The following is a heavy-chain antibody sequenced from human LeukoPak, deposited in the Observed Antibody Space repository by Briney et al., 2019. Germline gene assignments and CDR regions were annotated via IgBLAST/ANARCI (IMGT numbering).Heavy chain of an antibody. CDR2: ISGSGGST. Sequence: GGSLRLSCAASGFTFSSYAMSWVRQAPGKGLEWVSAISGSGGSTYYADSVKGRFTISRDNSKNTLYLQMNSLRAEDTAVYYCAKGRSGGDWTYYYYYMDVWGKGTTVTVSS. V-gene: IGHV3-23*01. D-gene: IGHD2-21*01. CDR1: GFTFSSYA. J-gene: IGHJ6*03. CDR3: AKGRSGGDWTYYYYYMDV.